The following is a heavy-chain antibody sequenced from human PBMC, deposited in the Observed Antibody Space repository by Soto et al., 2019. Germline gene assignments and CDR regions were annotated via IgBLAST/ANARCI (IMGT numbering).Heavy chain of an antibody. CDR1: GGSFSGYY. CDR3: AREGSYYNFVDY. D-gene: IGHD1-26*01. Sequence: SETLSLTCAVYGGSFSGYYWSWIRQPPGKGLEWIVEINHSGSTNYNPSLKSRVTISVDTSKNQFSLKLSSVTAADTAVYYCAREGSYYNFVDYWGQGTLVTVSS. V-gene: IGHV4-34*01. J-gene: IGHJ4*02. CDR2: INHSGST.